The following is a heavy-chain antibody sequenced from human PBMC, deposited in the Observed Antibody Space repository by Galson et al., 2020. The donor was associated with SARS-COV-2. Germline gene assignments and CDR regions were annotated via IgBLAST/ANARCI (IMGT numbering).Heavy chain of an antibody. CDR3: ARARLGTMVRGVIRLNWFDL. J-gene: IGHJ5*02. D-gene: IGHD3-10*01. V-gene: IGHV4-31*03. CDR2: IYYSGNT. CDR1: GGSINSGGYY. Sequence: ASETLSLTCTVSGGSINSGGYYWSWIRQHPGKGLGWIGYIYYSGNTYYNPSLKSRVTISGDTSKNQFSLKLSAVTAADTAVYYCARARLGTMVRGVIRLNWFDLWGQGTLVTVSS.